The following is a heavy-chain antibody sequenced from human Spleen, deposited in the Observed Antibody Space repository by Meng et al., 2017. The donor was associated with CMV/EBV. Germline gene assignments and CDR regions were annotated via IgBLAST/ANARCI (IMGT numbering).Heavy chain of an antibody. CDR2: TSFDGSNK. J-gene: IGHJ4*02. CDR3: AKVSRGAAAGKGGYFDY. CDR1: GFTFSRYA. D-gene: IGHD6-13*01. Sequence: LKISCAASGFTFSRYAMHWVRQAPGKGLEWVAVTSFDGSNKYYVDSVKGRFTISRDNSKNTLYLQMNGLRAEDTAIYYCAKVSRGAAAGKGGYFDYWGQGTLVTVSS. V-gene: IGHV3-30*04.